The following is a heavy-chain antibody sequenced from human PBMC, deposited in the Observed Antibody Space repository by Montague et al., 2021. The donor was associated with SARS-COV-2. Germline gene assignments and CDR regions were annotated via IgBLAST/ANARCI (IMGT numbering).Heavy chain of an antibody. D-gene: IGHD3-22*01. J-gene: IGHJ3*02. CDR2: IYYSGST. CDR3: ASPTYYYDSSGSDAFDI. V-gene: IGHV4-39*01. Sequence: SETLSLTCTVSGGSISSSNYYWGWIRQPPGKGLEWIGSIYYSGSTYYNPPLKSRLTIFVDTSKNQFSLKLSSVTAADTAVYYCASPTYYYDSSGSDAFDIWGQGTMVTVSS. CDR1: GGSISSSNYY.